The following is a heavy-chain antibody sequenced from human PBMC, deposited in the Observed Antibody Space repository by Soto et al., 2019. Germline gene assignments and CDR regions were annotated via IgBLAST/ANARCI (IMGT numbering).Heavy chain of an antibody. Sequence: PSETLSLTCAVYGGSFSGYYWSWIRQPPGKGLEWIGEINHSGSTNYNPSLKSRVTISVDTSKNQFSLKLSSVTAADTAVYYCARGPVVVPAAIGAFATWGQGTMVTV. CDR2: INHSGST. CDR1: GGSFSGYY. V-gene: IGHV4-34*01. CDR3: ARGPVVVPAAIGAFAT. D-gene: IGHD2-2*01. J-gene: IGHJ3*02.